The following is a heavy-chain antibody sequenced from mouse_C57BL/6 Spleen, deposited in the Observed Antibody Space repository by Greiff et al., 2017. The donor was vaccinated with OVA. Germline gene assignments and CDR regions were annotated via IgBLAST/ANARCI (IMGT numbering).Heavy chain of an antibody. Sequence: EVQLVESGGGLVQPGGSLSLSCAASGFTFTDYYMSWVRQPPGKALEWFAFIRNKANASTTEYSASVKGRLTISKDNAQSILYLQMSALRAEDSATYYCARETPFTLDYWGQGTTLTVSS. CDR3: ARETPFTLDY. V-gene: IGHV7-3*04. CDR2: IRNKANASTT. J-gene: IGHJ2*01. D-gene: IGHD1-1*01. CDR1: GFTFTDYY.